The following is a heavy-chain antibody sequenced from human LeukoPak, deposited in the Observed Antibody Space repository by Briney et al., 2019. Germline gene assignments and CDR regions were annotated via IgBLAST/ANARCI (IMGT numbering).Heavy chain of an antibody. D-gene: IGHD2-2*01. CDR3: ARRMPADY. CDR2: INHSGST. V-gene: IGHV4-34*01. Sequence: SETLSLTCAVYGGSFSGYYWSWIRQPPGKGLEWIGEINHSGSTNYNPSLKSRVTISVDTSKNQFSLKLSSVTAADTAVYYCARRMPADYWGQGTLVTVSS. J-gene: IGHJ4*02. CDR1: GGSFSGYY.